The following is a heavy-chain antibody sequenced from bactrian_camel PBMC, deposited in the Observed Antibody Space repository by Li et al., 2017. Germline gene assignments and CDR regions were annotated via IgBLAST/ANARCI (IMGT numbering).Heavy chain of an antibody. CDR3: AFGVGGWAEFGN. Sequence: SGGGSAQAGGSLRLSCAASGFTWSSSYISWVRQAPGKGLEWVFTIYTGSGSTYYADSVKGRFTISRDNAKNTVYLQMNSLKSEDTALYYCAFGVGGWAEFGNWGQGTQVTVS. V-gene: IGHV3S28*01. J-gene: IGHJ6*01. CDR2: IYTGSGST. CDR1: GFTWSSSY. D-gene: IGHD5*01.